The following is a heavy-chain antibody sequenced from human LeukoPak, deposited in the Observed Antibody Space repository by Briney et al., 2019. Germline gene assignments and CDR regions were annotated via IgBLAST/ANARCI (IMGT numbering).Heavy chain of an antibody. CDR1: GLTVSSYA. CDR3: AKPPPSSISWYYYYGMDV. Sequence: GGSLRLSCGASGLTVSSYAMSWVRQAPGKGLEWVSEISGSGGTTDYADSVRGRFTISRDNSKNTLYLQMNTLRAEDTAVYYCAKPPPSSISWYYYYGMDVWGQGTTVTVSS. CDR2: ISGSGGTT. J-gene: IGHJ6*02. D-gene: IGHD6-13*01. V-gene: IGHV3-23*01.